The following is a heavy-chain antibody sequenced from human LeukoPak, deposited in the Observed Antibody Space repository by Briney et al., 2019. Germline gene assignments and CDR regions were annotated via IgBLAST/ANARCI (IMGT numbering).Heavy chain of an antibody. CDR2: IRSKANSYAT. CDR3: ASPYCSNGVCYPGY. J-gene: IGHJ4*02. V-gene: IGHV3-73*01. Sequence: PGGSLRLSCAASGFTFSGSAMHWVRQASGKGLEWVGRIRSKANSYATAYAASVKGRFTISRDDSKNTAYLQMNSLKTEVTAVYYCASPYCSNGVCYPGYWGQGTLVTVSS. D-gene: IGHD2-8*01. CDR1: GFTFSGSA.